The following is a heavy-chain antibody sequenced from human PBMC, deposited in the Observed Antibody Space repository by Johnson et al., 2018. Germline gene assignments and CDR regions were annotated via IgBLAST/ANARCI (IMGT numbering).Heavy chain of an antibody. V-gene: IGHV3-20*01. J-gene: IGHJ3*02. Sequence: EVQLVESGGGVVRPGGSLRLSCAASGFTFDDYGMSWVRQAPGKGLEWVSGINWNGGSTGYADSVKGRFTISRDNAKNSLFLQMNSLRADDTALYHCARDGVYWRGGSCVTKGAFDIWGQGTMVTVSS. D-gene: IGHD2-15*01. CDR1: GFTFDDYG. CDR3: ARDGVYWRGGSCVTKGAFDI. CDR2: INWNGGST.